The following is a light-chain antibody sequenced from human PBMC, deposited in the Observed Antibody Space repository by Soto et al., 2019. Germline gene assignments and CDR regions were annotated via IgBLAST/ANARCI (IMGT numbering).Light chain of an antibody. Sequence: DIQMTQSPSFLSASVGDRVTITCRASQSIGKHLNWYQQKPGKAPKFLIYGASTLQSGVPSRFTGSGSGTDFTLTVNSLQAEDFATDYCQQSYTSPTTVGQGTRLEI. V-gene: IGKV1-39*01. CDR3: QQSYTSPTT. CDR1: QSIGKH. J-gene: IGKJ5*01. CDR2: GAS.